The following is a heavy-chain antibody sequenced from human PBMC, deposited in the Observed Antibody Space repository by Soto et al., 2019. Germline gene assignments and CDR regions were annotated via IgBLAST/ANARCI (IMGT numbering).Heavy chain of an antibody. Sequence: QITLKESGPTLVKPTQTLTLTCTFSGFSLSTSGVGVGWIRQPPGKALEWLALIYWDDDKRYSPSLKSRLTITKDTSKNQVVLTMTNMDPVDTATYYCARFLWFGELESFDYWGQGTLVTVSS. D-gene: IGHD3-10*01. V-gene: IGHV2-5*02. CDR3: ARFLWFGELESFDY. CDR1: GFSLSTSGVG. CDR2: IYWDDDK. J-gene: IGHJ4*02.